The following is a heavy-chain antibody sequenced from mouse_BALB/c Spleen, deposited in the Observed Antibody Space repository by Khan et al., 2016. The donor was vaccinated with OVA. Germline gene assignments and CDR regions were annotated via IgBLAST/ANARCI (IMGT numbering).Heavy chain of an antibody. CDR2: IYYSGTV. D-gene: IGHD1-1*01. V-gene: IGHV3-5*02. CDR1: GISITSGNYR. Sequence: EVKLQESGPGLVKPSQTVSLTCTVTGISITSGNYRWSWIRQFPGNKLEWIGNIYYSGTVTYIPSLTSRTTITRDTSKTHFFLQMNSWTDEDTATYYCARDYGSLYWYFDVWGAGTTVTVSS. CDR3: ARDYGSLYWYFDV. J-gene: IGHJ1*01.